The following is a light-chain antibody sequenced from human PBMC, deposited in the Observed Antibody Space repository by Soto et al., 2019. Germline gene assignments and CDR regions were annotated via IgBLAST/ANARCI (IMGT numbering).Light chain of an antibody. CDR2: EVT. CDR3: SSYTSSTDYV. V-gene: IGLV2-14*01. J-gene: IGLJ1*01. Sequence: GRAPKLIIYEVTNRPSGVSNRLSGSKSGDTASLTISGLRAEDEADYYCSSYTSSTDYVFGTGTKVTVL.